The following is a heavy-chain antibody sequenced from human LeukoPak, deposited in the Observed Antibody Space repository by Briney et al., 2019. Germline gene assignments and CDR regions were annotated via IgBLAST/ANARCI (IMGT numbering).Heavy chain of an antibody. V-gene: IGHV1-2*02. CDR1: GYTFTGYY. J-gene: IGHJ5*02. Sequence: ASVKVSCKASGYTFTGYYMHWVRQAPGQGLEWMGSINPNSGGTNYAQKFQGRVTMTRDTSISTAYMELSRLRSDDTAVYYCARTRRDGYNYRWFDPWGQGTLVTVSS. CDR3: ARTRRDGYNYRWFDP. D-gene: IGHD5-24*01. CDR2: INPNSGGT.